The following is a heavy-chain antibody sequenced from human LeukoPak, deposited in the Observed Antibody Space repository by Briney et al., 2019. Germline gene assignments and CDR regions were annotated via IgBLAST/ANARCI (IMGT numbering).Heavy chain of an antibody. V-gene: IGHV3-30*02. J-gene: IGHJ4*02. D-gene: IGHD3-22*01. CDR1: GFTFSSYG. CDR3: ANHFSGYPDC. Sequence: GGSLRLSCAASGFTFSSYGMHWVRQAPGKGLEWVTFIRYDGSNKYYADSVKGRFTISRDNSKNTLYLQMNSLRAEDTAVYYCANHFSGYPDCWGQGTLVTVSS. CDR2: IRYDGSNK.